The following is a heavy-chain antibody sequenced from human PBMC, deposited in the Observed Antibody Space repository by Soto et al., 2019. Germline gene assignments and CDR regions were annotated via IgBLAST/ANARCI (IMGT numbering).Heavy chain of an antibody. CDR3: ARDSHCSGGSCYKYYYYGMDV. Sequence: QVQLVQSGAEVKKPGASVKVSCKASGYTFTSYGISWVRQAPGQGLEWMGWISAYNGNTNYAQKLQGRVTMTTGTATSTAYMELRSLRSDDTAVYYCARDSHCSGGSCYKYYYYGMDVWGQGTTVTVSS. V-gene: IGHV1-18*01. CDR2: ISAYNGNT. J-gene: IGHJ6*02. CDR1: GYTFTSYG. D-gene: IGHD2-15*01.